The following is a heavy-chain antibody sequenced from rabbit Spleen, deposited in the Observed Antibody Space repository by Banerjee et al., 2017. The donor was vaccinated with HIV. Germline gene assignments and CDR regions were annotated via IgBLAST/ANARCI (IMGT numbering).Heavy chain of an antibody. CDR1: GFSFSSGYD. V-gene: IGHV1S45*01. CDR2: IYTGNGKN. D-gene: IGHD8-1*01. J-gene: IGHJ4*01. CDR3: ARNLENYAGSSYLDL. Sequence: QEQLVESGGGLVQPEGSLTLTCTASGFSFSSGYDMSWVRQAPGKGLEWIGFIYTGNGKNYYASWAKGRFTISKTSSTTVTLQVTSLTVADTATYFCARNLENYAGSSYLDLWGPGTLVTVS.